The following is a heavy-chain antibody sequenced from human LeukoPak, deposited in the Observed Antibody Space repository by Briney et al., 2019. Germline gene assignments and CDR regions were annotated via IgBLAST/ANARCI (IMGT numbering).Heavy chain of an antibody. D-gene: IGHD5-12*01. J-gene: IGHJ4*02. CDR1: GYTFIGYY. CDR3: ARDRASGYDLRLFDY. Sequence: ASVKVSCKASGYTFIGYYMHWVRQAPGQGLEWMGWINPNSGGTNYAQKFQGRVTMTRDTSISTAYMELSRLRSDDTAVYYCARDRASGYDLRLFDYWGQGTLVTVSS. V-gene: IGHV1-2*02. CDR2: INPNSGGT.